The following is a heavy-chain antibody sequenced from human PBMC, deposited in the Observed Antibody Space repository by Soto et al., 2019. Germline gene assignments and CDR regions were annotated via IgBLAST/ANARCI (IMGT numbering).Heavy chain of an antibody. V-gene: IGHV3-15*01. CDR3: TTGIYYDILTGYHNVAY. CDR2: IKSKTDGGTA. D-gene: IGHD3-9*01. J-gene: IGHJ4*02. Sequence: GGSLRLSXGASGFNLSHPWMTWVRQAAGKGLEWVGRIKSKTDGGTADYAAHVKGRATISRDDSKNTVYLQMNSLKTEDTAVYYCTTGIYYDILTGYHNVAYWGQGALVTVSS. CDR1: GFNLSHPW.